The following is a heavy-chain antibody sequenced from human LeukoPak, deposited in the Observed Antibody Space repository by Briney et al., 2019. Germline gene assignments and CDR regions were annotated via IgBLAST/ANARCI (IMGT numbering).Heavy chain of an antibody. J-gene: IGHJ4*02. CDR2: INHSGST. CDR1: GGSFSGYY. CDR3: ARGYYYFDY. D-gene: IGHD2-8*01. V-gene: IGHV4-34*01. Sequence: PSETLSLTCAVYGGSFSGYYWGWIRQPPGKGLEWIGEINHSGSTNYNPSLKSRVTISVDTSKNQFSLKLSSVTAADTAVYYCARGYYYFDYWGQGTLVTVSS.